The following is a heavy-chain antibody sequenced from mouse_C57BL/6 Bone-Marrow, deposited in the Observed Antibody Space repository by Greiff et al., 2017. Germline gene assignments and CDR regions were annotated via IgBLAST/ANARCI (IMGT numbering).Heavy chain of an antibody. Sequence: EVQLQQSGAELVRPGASVKLSCTASGFNIKDDYMHWVKQRPEQGLEWIGWIDPENGDTESASKFQGKATITADTSSNTAYLQLSSLTSEDTAVYYCTIWGVDYWGQGTTLTVSS. J-gene: IGHJ2*01. CDR3: TIWGVDY. CDR1: GFNIKDDY. CDR2: IDPENGDT. V-gene: IGHV14-4*01.